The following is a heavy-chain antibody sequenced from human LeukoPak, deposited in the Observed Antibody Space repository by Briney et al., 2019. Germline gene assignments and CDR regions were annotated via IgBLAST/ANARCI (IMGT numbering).Heavy chain of an antibody. CDR2: ISDGGDST. J-gene: IGHJ4*02. CDR1: GFTFSWYA. D-gene: IGHD5-18*01. V-gene: IGHV3-23*01. CDR3: ASQQPPRFY. Sequence: GGSLRLSCAASGFTFSWYAMTWVRQAPGKGLERVSTISDGGDSTYYADSVKGRFTISRDNSGSALYLQMHSLRAEDTAVYYCASQQPPRFYWGQGTLVTVSS.